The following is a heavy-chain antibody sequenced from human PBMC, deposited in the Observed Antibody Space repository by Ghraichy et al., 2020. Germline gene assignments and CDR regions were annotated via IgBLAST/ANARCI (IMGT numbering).Heavy chain of an antibody. CDR3: ARGVWMYGSGTDP. J-gene: IGHJ5*02. D-gene: IGHD3-10*01. CDR1: GGSFSGYY. CDR2: INHSGIS. V-gene: IGHV4-34*01. Sequence: SETLSLTCVVYGGSFSGYYWTWIRQPPGKGLEWIGEINHSGISNYNPSLKSRVTILMDSSQNQFSLKLTSVTAADTAVYYCARGVWMYGSGTDPWGQGTLVTVSS.